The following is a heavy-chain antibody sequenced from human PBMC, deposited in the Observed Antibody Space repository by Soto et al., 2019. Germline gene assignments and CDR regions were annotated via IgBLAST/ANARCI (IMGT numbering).Heavy chain of an antibody. CDR1: GGSISSGGYY. CDR2: IYYSGST. CDR3: ASEYYYDTRGFDP. J-gene: IGHJ5*02. V-gene: IGHV4-31*03. Sequence: KTSETLSLTCTVSGGSISSGGYYWSWIRQHPGKGLEWIGCIYYSGSTYYNPSLKSRVTISVDTSKNQFSLKLSSVTAADTAVYYCASEYYYDTRGFDPWGQGTLVTVSS. D-gene: IGHD3-22*01.